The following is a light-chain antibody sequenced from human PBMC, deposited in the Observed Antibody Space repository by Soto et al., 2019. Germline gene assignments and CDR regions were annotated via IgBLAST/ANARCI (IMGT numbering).Light chain of an antibody. Sequence: QSALTQPASVSGSPGQSITISCTGTSSDVGGYNYVSWYQQHPGKAPKLMIYDVSNRPSGVSNRFSGSKSGNTASLPISGLQAEAAADYYCSSYTSSSTLGVFGGGTKVTVL. CDR2: DVS. V-gene: IGLV2-14*01. J-gene: IGLJ2*01. CDR1: SSDVGGYNY. CDR3: SSYTSSSTLGV.